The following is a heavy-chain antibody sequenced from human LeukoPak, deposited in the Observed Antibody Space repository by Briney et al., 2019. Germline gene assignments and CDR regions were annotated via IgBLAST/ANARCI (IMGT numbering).Heavy chain of an antibody. CDR2: INPSGGST. J-gene: IGHJ6*02. V-gene: IGHV1-46*01. CDR1: GYTFTNYY. Sequence: ASVKVSCKASGYTFTNYYMHGVRQAPGQGLEWRGIINPSGGSTDYAQKFQGRVTVTRDTSTSTVYMGLSGLRAERTAVYYSSRARHYYSHSGMDVWGQGNTVTVPS. CDR3: SRARHYYSHSGMDV.